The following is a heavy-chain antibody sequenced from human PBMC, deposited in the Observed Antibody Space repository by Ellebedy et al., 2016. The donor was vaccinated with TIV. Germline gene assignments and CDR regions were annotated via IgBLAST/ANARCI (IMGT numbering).Heavy chain of an antibody. J-gene: IGHJ4*02. V-gene: IGHV4-39*01. Sequence: SETLSLXXTVSGGSISSSSYYWGWIRQPPGKGLEWIGSIYYSGNTYYNPSLKSRVTISIGTSKNQFSLRLSSVTAADTAIYRCARRKVTIPRADAYFDYWGQGILVTVPS. CDR3: ARRKVTIPRADAYFDY. CDR2: IYYSGNT. CDR1: GGSISSSSYY. D-gene: IGHD3-3*01.